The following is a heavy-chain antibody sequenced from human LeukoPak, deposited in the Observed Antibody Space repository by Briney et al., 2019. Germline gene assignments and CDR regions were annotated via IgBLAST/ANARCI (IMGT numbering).Heavy chain of an antibody. Sequence: GASVKVSCKASGYTFTRYYIHWVRHAPGQGLEWMGTINPSGGSTSYAQKFQGRLTVTRDMSTSTVYMELSSLGSEDTAVYYCARDRGVLRYFDWLFEFDYWGQGTLVTVSS. CDR3: ARDRGVLRYFDWLFEFDY. CDR2: INPSGGST. V-gene: IGHV1-46*01. CDR1: GYTFTRYY. J-gene: IGHJ4*02. D-gene: IGHD3-9*01.